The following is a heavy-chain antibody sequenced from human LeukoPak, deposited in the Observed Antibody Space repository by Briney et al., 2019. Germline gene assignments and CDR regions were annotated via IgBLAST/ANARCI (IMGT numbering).Heavy chain of an antibody. V-gene: IGHV5-51*01. CDR1: GYNFTSDW. J-gene: IGHJ6*03. CDR3: ARQSLSYYYGSGSYRHYYYYYMDV. D-gene: IGHD3-10*01. CDR2: IYPGDSDT. Sequence: GESLKISCKGSGYNFTSDWIGWVRQMPGKGLEWMGIIYPGDSDTRYSPSFQGQVTISADKSISTAYLQWSSLKASDTAMYYCARQSLSYYYGSGSYRHYYYYYMDVWGKGTTVTVSS.